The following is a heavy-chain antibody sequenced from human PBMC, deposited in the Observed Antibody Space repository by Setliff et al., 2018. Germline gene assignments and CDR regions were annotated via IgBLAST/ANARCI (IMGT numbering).Heavy chain of an antibody. CDR3: ARHALSFDSAWDV. V-gene: IGHV4-31*03. D-gene: IGHD3-9*01. Sequence: SETLSLTCTVSGGSISSGGYYWSWIRQHPGKGLEWIGYIYYSGSTYYNPSLKSRVTISVDTSKNQFSLNLNSATAADTAVYYCARHALSFDSAWDVWGKGTTVTVSS. J-gene: IGHJ6*04. CDR1: GGSISSGGYY. CDR2: IYYSGST.